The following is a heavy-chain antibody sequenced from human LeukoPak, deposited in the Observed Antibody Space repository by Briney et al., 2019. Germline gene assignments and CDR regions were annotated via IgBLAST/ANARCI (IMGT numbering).Heavy chain of an antibody. Sequence: SVKVSCKASGGTFSSYAISWVRQAPGQGLEWMGGIIPIFGTANYAQKFQGRVTMTEDTSTDTAYMELSSLRSEDTAVYYCATELVTPRGNFDYWGQGTLVTVSS. D-gene: IGHD4-23*01. CDR1: GGTFSSYA. CDR3: ATELVTPRGNFDY. CDR2: IIPIFGTA. J-gene: IGHJ4*02. V-gene: IGHV1-69*06.